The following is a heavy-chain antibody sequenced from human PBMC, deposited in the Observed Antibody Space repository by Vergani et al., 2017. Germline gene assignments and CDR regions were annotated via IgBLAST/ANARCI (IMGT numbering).Heavy chain of an antibody. D-gene: IGHD2-2*01. Sequence: QVQLVQSGAEGKKPGASVKVSCKASGYTFTDYFMHWVRQASGQGLEWMGWSNPNSGSTNYAQKFQGRVTMTRDTYISTAYMGRSNLISDDTAVYYCGSVRTSSNRDYFDYWGQGTLVTVSS. CDR3: GSVRTSSNRDYFDY. CDR1: GYTFTDYF. J-gene: IGHJ4*02. CDR2: SNPNSGST. V-gene: IGHV1-2*02.